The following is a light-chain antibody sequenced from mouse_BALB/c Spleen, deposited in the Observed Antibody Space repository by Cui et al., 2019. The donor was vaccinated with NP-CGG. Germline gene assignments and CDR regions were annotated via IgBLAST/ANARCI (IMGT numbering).Light chain of an antibody. CDR3: ALWYSNHWV. V-gene: IGLV1*01. CDR1: TGAVTTSNY. J-gene: IGLJ1*01. CDR2: GTN. Sequence: QAVVTHQPALPTSPGETVTLTCRSSTGAVTTSNYANWVQEKPDHLFTGLIGGTNNRAPGVPARFSGSLIGDKAALTITGAQTEDEAMYFCALWYSNHWVFGGGTKLTVL.